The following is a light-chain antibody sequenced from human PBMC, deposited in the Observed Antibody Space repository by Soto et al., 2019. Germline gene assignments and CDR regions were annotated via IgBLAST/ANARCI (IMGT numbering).Light chain of an antibody. J-gene: IGKJ5*01. CDR1: QSVSSY. Sequence: VVLTQSPATLSLSPGERATLSCSSSQSVSSYLAWYQQKPGQAPRLLIYDASNRATGIPARFSGSGSGTDFTLTISSLEPEDFAVYYCQQRSNWTPITFGQGTRLEIK. CDR3: QQRSNWTPIT. V-gene: IGKV3-11*01. CDR2: DAS.